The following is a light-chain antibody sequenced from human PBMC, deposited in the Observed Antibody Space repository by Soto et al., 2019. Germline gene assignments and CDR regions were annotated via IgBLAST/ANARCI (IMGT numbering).Light chain of an antibody. CDR2: AAS. V-gene: IGKV1-39*01. CDR3: HQTDSIPET. Sequence: DIQMTQSPSSLSASVGDTVTITCRASQSISLFLNWYQQKPGKAPKLLIYAASSLQSGVQSRFTGNGSGTDVTLNLSSLQPEDFATYYCHQTDSIPETFGQGTKVEIK. J-gene: IGKJ1*01. CDR1: QSISLF.